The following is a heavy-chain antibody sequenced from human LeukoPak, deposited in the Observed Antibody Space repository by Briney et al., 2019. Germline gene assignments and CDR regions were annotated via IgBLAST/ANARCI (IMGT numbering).Heavy chain of an antibody. CDR1: GGSFSGCY. CDR2: INHSGST. CDR3: ARHYRGYGSFDY. D-gene: IGHD5-12*01. Sequence: SETLSLTCGVYGGSFSGCYWSWIRQPPGKGLEWIGEINHSGSTNYNPSLKSRVTISVDASKNQFSLDLSSVTAADTAVYCCARHYRGYGSFDYWGQGTLVTVSS. V-gene: IGHV4-34*01. J-gene: IGHJ4*02.